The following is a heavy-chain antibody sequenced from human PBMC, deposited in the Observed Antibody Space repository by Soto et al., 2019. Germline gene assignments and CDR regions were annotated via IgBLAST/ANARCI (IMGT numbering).Heavy chain of an antibody. Sequence: SEPLPLTSPVSCCSISSRSYCWGWLRQPPGKGLEWIGSIYYSGSTYYNPSLKSRVTISVDTSKNQFSLKLSSVTAADTAVYYCARVYSGYLDWGQGTLVT. CDR2: IYYSGST. D-gene: IGHD5-12*01. J-gene: IGHJ4*02. CDR3: ARVYSGYLD. CDR1: CCSISSRSYC. V-gene: IGHV4-39*01.